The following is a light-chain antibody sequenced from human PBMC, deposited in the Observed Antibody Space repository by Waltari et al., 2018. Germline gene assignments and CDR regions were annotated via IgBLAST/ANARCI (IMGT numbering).Light chain of an antibody. V-gene: IGLV3-19*01. CDR3: NSRDSTGGRQV. CDR1: ILRNYH. Sequence: SSELTQDPAVSVALGQTVTITCKGDILRNYHVNWSQQKAGQAPAVVIFGRSNRPSGIPDRFSGSSSGNLASLTITGAQAEDEADYYCNSRDSTGGRQVFGGGTRLTVL. CDR2: GRS. J-gene: IGLJ2*01.